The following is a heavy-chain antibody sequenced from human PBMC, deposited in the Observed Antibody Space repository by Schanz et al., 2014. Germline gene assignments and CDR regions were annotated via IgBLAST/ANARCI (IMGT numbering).Heavy chain of an antibody. V-gene: IGHV3-23*04. CDR2: ISGSGGST. Sequence: EVQLVESGGGLVQPGGSLRLSCAASGFTFSSYALRCCLQSPGPGLQWVSTISGSGGSTYYADSVKGRFTISRDNSKNTLYLQMNSLRGEDTAVYYCAKIALIDYWGQGTLVTVSS. J-gene: IGHJ4*02. D-gene: IGHD3-16*01. CDR1: GFTFSSYA. CDR3: AKIALIDY.